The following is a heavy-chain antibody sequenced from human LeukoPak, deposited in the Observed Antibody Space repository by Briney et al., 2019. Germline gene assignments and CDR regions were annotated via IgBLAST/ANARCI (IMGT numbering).Heavy chain of an antibody. V-gene: IGHV3-21*01. CDR3: AKGGRSSGWYGAY. CDR2: ISSSSSYI. D-gene: IGHD6-19*01. Sequence: GGSLRLSCAASGFTFSSYSMNWVRQAPGKGLEWVSSISSSSSYIYYADSVKGRFTISRDNAKNSLYLQMNSLRAEDTAVYYCAKGGRSSGWYGAYWGQGTLVTVSS. CDR1: GFTFSSYS. J-gene: IGHJ4*02.